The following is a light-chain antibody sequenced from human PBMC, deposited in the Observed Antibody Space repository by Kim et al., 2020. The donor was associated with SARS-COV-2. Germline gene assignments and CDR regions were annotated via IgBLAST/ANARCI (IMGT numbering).Light chain of an antibody. CDR2: STH. V-gene: IGLV1-44*01. J-gene: IGLJ7*01. Sequence: QSVLTQPPSVSGTPGQRVTISCSGSSSNIGTNGVNWYQQLPGTAPKLLLHSTHQRPSGVPDRFSGARSGISASLAISGLQSEDEADYYCAAWDDSLNARLFGGGTQLTFL. CDR3: AAWDDSLNARL. CDR1: SSNIGTNG.